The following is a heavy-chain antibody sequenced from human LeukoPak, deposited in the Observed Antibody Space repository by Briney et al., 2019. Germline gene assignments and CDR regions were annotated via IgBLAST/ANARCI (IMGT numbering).Heavy chain of an antibody. J-gene: IGHJ4*02. D-gene: IGHD1-26*01. Sequence: SETLSLSCTVSGGSISSGGYYWSWIRRHPGKGLEWIGYIYYSGSTYYNPSLKSRVTISVDTSKNQFSLKLSSVTAADTAVYYCARRRGSYPFDYWGQGTLVTVSS. CDR1: GGSISSGGYY. CDR3: ARRRGSYPFDY. V-gene: IGHV4-31*03. CDR2: IYYSGST.